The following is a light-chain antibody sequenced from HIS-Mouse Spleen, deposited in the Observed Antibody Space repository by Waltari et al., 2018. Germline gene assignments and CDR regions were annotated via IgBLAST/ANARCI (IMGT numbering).Light chain of an antibody. J-gene: IGLJ2*01. V-gene: IGLV3-1*01. CDR1: KLGEKY. Sequence: SYELTQPPSVCVSPGQTASITCSGDKLGEKYACWYQQKPGQSPVLVIYQDSKRPSGIPERFSGSNSGNTATLTISGTQAMDEADYYCQAWDSSTVVFGGGTKLTVL. CDR3: QAWDSSTVV. CDR2: QDS.